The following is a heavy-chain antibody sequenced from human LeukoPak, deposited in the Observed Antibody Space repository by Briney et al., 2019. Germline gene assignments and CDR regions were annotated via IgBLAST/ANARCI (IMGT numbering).Heavy chain of an antibody. CDR2: INAGNGNT. CDR1: GYTFTSYG. J-gene: IGHJ4*02. Sequence: ASVKVSCKASGYTFTSYGISWVRQAPGQGLEWMGWINAGNGNTKYSQKFQGRVTITRDTSASTAYMELSSLRSEDTAVYYCARVDTAMVAFDYWGQGTLVTVSS. CDR3: ARVDTAMVAFDY. D-gene: IGHD5-18*01. V-gene: IGHV1-3*01.